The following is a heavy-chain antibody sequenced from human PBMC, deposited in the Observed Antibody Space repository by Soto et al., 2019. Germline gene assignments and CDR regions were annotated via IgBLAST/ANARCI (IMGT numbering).Heavy chain of an antibody. CDR2: ISGSGGST. D-gene: IGHD3-9*01. CDR3: AKLPDFYDILTGYSNDAFDI. CDR1: GFTFSSYA. Sequence: PGGSLRLSCAASGFTFSSYAMSWVRQAPGKGLEWVSAISGSGGSTYYADSVKGRFTISRDNSKNTLYLQMNSLRAEDTAVYYCAKLPDFYDILTGYSNDAFDIWGQGTMVTVSS. V-gene: IGHV3-23*01. J-gene: IGHJ3*02.